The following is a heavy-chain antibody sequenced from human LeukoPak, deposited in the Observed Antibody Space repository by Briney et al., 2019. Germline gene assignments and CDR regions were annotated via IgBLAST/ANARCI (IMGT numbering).Heavy chain of an antibody. Sequence: PGGSLRLSCAASGFTFNNAWMSWVRQAPGKGLEWVGRIKSKTDGGTIDYAAPVKGRFTISRDDSKDTLYLQMNSLKIEDTATYYCTTLHYHGSGSYFPPDYWGQGTLVTVSS. V-gene: IGHV3-15*01. CDR2: IKSKTDGGTI. CDR3: TTLHYHGSGSYFPPDY. CDR1: GFTFNNAW. D-gene: IGHD3-10*01. J-gene: IGHJ4*02.